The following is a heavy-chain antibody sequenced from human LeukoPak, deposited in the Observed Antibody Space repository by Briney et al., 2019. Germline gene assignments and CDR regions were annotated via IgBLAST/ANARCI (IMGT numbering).Heavy chain of an antibody. V-gene: IGHV1-69*04. Sequence: SVKVSCKASGCTFSSYAISWVRQAPGQGLEWMGRIIPILGIANYAQKFQGRVTITADKSTSTAYMELSSLRSEDTAVYYCAREGTVTKKGLDYWGQGTLVTVSS. J-gene: IGHJ4*02. CDR2: IIPILGIA. CDR3: AREGTVTKKGLDY. D-gene: IGHD4-4*01. CDR1: GCTFSSYA.